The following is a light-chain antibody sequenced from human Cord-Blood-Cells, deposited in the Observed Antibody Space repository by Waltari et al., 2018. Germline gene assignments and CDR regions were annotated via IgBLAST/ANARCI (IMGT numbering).Light chain of an antibody. Sequence: QSALPHPPPASASPGHPVTLSCTGTSSDVGRYNLLSWYQQHPGRAPNRMIYEVSTRPSGVPDRFSGSKAGNTASLTVSRLQAEDEADYYCSLYAGSNNLVFGGGTKLTVL. V-gene: IGLV2-8*01. CDR1: SSDVGRYNL. J-gene: IGLJ3*02. CDR2: EVS. CDR3: SLYAGSNNLV.